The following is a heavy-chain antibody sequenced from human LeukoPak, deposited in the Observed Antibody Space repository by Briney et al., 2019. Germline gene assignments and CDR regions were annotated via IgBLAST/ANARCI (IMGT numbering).Heavy chain of an antibody. V-gene: IGHV3-23*01. D-gene: IGHD1-1*01. J-gene: IGHJ3*02. Sequence: GGSLRLSCAASGFTFSSYAMSWVRQAPGKGLEWVSAISGSGGSTYYAGSVKGRFTISRDNAKNSLYLQMNSLRAEDTAEYYCAKSLFTSATGTGRAFHIWGQGTMVTVSS. CDR1: GFTFSSYA. CDR2: ISGSGGST. CDR3: AKSLFTSATGTGRAFHI.